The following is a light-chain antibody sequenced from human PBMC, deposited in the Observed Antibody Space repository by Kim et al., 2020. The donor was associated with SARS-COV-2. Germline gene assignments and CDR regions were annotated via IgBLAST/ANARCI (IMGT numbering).Light chain of an antibody. J-gene: IGKJ4*01. CDR3: QQFDTLPLT. CDR2: DES. Sequence: ASVGDRVTITCRASHDINIFLNWFQQKPGEAPKLLISDESSLETGLPSRFSGSGSGTYFTFTISSLQPGDVATYYCQQFDTLPLTFGGGTKVDIK. CDR1: HDINIF. V-gene: IGKV1-33*01.